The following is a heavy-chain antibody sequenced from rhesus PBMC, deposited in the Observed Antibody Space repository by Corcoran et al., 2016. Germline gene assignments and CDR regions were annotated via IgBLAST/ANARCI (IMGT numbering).Heavy chain of an antibody. CDR2: ISNGCGST. J-gene: IGHJ4*01. D-gene: IGHD4-29*01. V-gene: IGHV3-178*01. CDR1: GFTFSSYG. CDR3: AREWGSSYDY. Sequence: EVQLVESGGGLVQPGGSLRLSCAASGFTFSSYGMHWVRQAPGKGLEWVSLISNGCGSTVYADSVKGRFTISRENAKNTRYLQMNSLRTEDTAVYYCAREWGSSYDYWGQGVLVTVSS.